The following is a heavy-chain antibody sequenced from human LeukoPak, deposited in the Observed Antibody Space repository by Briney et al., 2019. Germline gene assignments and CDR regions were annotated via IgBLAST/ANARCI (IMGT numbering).Heavy chain of an antibody. J-gene: IGHJ4*02. V-gene: IGHV1-24*01. CDR1: GGTFSSYA. Sequence: ASVKVSCKASGGTFSSYAISWVRQAPGQGLEWMGGFDPEDGETIYAQKFQGRVTMTEDTSTDTAYMELSSLRSEDTAVYYCATPYYDSSGLFDYWGQGTLVTVSS. CDR3: ATPYYDSSGLFDY. D-gene: IGHD3-22*01. CDR2: FDPEDGET.